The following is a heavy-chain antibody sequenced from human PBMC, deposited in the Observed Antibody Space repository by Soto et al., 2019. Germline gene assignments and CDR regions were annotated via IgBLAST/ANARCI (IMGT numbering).Heavy chain of an antibody. CDR1: GFTFSSYA. D-gene: IGHD1-7*01. V-gene: IGHV3-30-3*01. CDR2: ISYDGSNK. CDR3: ARDGWNWNYALDY. Sequence: QVQLVESGGGVVQPGRSLRLSCAASGFTFSSYAMHWVRQAPGKGLEWVAVISYDGSNKYYADSVKGRFTISRVNSYNTLYLQMNSLRAEDTAVYYCARDGWNWNYALDYWGQGTLVTVSS. J-gene: IGHJ4*02.